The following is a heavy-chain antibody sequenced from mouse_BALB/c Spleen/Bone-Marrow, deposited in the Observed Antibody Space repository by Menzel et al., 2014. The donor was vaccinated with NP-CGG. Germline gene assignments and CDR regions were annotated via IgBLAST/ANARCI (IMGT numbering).Heavy chain of an antibody. CDR1: GYTFTNYW. V-gene: IGHV1S132*01. D-gene: IGHD2-1*01. CDR3: ARGGNYGY. CDR2: IFPGIGTT. J-gene: IGHJ2*01. Sequence: QVQLKQSGAELVKPGASVKLSCKTSGYTFTNYWIQWVKQRPGQGLGWIGEIFPGIGTTYYNEKFKGKATLTIDTSPSTAYMQLSSLTSEDSAVYFCARGGNYGYWGQGTTLTVSS.